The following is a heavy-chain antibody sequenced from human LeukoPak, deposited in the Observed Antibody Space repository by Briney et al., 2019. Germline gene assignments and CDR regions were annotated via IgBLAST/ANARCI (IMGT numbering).Heavy chain of an antibody. CDR1: GFTVSSNY. V-gene: IGHV3-53*01. CDR3: ARERNYGMDV. J-gene: IGHJ6*02. Sequence: GGSLRLSCAASGFTVSSNYMSWVRQAPGKGLEWVSVIYSGGSTNYADSVKGRFTFSRDNSKNTVYLQMNSLRAEDTAVYYCARERNYGMDVWGQGTTVTVSS. CDR2: IYSGGST.